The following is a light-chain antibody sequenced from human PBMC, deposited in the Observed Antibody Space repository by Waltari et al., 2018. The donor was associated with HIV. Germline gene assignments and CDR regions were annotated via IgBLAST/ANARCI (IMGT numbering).Light chain of an antibody. Sequence: EILKTQSPSTLSVPPGDRVTLSCRASHSVSSDLAWYRQKPGQAPRRLIYNASTRATGLPARFSGSGSGTEFTLTISSLQSEDFAFYYCQQYNNWPPWTFGQGTKVEIK. V-gene: IGKV3-15*01. CDR2: NAS. J-gene: IGKJ1*01. CDR3: QQYNNWPPWT. CDR1: HSVSSD.